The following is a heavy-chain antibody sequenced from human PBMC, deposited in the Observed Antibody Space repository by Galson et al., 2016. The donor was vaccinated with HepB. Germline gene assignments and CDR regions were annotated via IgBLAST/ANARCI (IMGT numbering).Heavy chain of an antibody. D-gene: IGHD5-12*01. V-gene: IGHV3-48*03. CDR2: ISNTGDST. CDR3: ARESSGYDYDFDI. J-gene: IGHJ3*02. CDR1: GFRFSSYE. Sequence: SLRLSCAASGFRFSSYEMMWVRQAPGKGLEWLSYISNTGDSTDYTDSVQGRFSISRDNAKNSLSLQMSSLRAEDTAVYYCARESSGYDYDFDIWGQGTMVTVSS.